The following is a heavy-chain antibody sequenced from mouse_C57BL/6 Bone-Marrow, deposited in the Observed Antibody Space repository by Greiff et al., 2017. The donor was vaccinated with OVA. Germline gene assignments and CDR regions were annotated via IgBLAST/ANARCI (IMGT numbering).Heavy chain of an antibody. CDR3: TTYLY. J-gene: IGHJ2*01. V-gene: IGHV14-4*01. Sequence: EVQLQQSGAELVRPGASVKLSCTASGFNIKDDYMHWVKERPEKGLEWIGWIDPENGDTEYASKFQGKATITADTSSKTVYLHLSSLTSEDTAVYYCTTYLYWGQGTTLTVSS. CDR1: GFNIKDDY. CDR2: IDPENGDT. D-gene: IGHD5-1*01.